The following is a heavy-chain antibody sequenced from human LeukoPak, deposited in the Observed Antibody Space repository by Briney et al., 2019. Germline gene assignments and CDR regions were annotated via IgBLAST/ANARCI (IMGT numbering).Heavy chain of an antibody. CDR1: GYTFTSYG. J-gene: IGHJ4*02. D-gene: IGHD3-3*01. V-gene: IGHV1-18*04. Sequence: GASVKVSCKASGYTFTSYGISWVRQAPGQGLEWMGWISVYNGNTNYAQKFQGRVTMTTDTSTSIAYMELRSLRSDDTAVYYCARGDFLRPNDYWGQGTLVTVSS. CDR2: ISVYNGNT. CDR3: ARGDFLRPNDY.